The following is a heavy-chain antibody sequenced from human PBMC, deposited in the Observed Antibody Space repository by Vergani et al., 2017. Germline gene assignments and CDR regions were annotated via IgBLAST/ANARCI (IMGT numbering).Heavy chain of an antibody. J-gene: IGHJ6*02. CDR3: TTGTEKVRGASRYYYYGMDV. D-gene: IGHD3-10*01. CDR2: IKSKTDGGTT. V-gene: IGHV3-15*01. Sequence: EVQLVESGGGLVKPGGSLRLSCAASGFTFSNAWMSWVRQAPGKGLEWVGRIKSKTDGGTTDYAAPVKGRFTISRDDSKNTLYLQMNSLKTEDTAVYYCTTGTEKVRGASRYYYYGMDVWGQGTTVTVSS. CDR1: GFTFSNAW.